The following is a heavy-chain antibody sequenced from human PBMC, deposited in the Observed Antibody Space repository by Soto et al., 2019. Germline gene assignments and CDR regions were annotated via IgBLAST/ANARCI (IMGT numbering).Heavy chain of an antibody. CDR2: INTDGTST. J-gene: IGHJ4*02. V-gene: IGHV3-74*01. CDR3: ARRGMTTVTYFDY. Sequence: GGSVRLSCAASGFTFSNYWMHWVRQTPGKGLVWVSHINTDGTSTSYADSVKGRFTMSRDNAKNTLYLQMNSLRAEDTAVYYCARRGMTTVTYFDYWGQGALVTVSS. CDR1: GFTFSNYW. D-gene: IGHD4-17*01.